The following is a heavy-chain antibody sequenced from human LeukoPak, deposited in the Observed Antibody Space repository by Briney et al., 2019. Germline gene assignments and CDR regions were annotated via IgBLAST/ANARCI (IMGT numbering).Heavy chain of an antibody. J-gene: IGHJ4*02. CDR3: ATGGARYYYSDY. CDR2: IKQDGSEK. V-gene: IGHV3-7*01. Sequence: GGPLRLSCAASGFTFSSYWMSWVRQAPGKGLEWVANIKQDGSEKYYVDSVKGRFTISRDNAKNSLYLQMNSLRAEDTAVYYCATGGARYYYSDYWGQGTLVTVSS. CDR1: GFTFSSYW. D-gene: IGHD3-10*01.